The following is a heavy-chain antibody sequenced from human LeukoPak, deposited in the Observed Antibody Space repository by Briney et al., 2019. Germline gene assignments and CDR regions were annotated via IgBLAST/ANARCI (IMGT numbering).Heavy chain of an antibody. V-gene: IGHV4-34*01. D-gene: IGHD2-21*01. CDR2: INHSGST. CDR1: GGSFSGYY. J-gene: IGHJ6*02. CDR3: ARVRVWRYYYYYGMDV. Sequence: SETLSLTCAVYGGSFSGYYWSWIRQPPGKGLEWIGEINHSGSTNYNPSLKSRVTISADTSKNQFSLKLSSVTAADTAVYYCARVRVWRYYYYYGMDVWGQGTTVTVSS.